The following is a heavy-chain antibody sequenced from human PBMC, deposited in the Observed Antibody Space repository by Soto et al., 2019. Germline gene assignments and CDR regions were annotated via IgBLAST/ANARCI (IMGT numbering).Heavy chain of an antibody. CDR2: INAGNGNT. D-gene: IGHD2-21*02. CDR1: GYTFTSYA. J-gene: IGHJ4*02. V-gene: IGHV1-3*01. CDR3: ARDRMVVTAARAYFDY. Sequence: QVQLVQSGAEVKKPGASVKVSCKASGYTFTSYAMHWVRQAPGQRLEWMGWINAGNGNTKYSQKFQGRVTITRDTSASTAYMELSSLRSEDTAVYYCARDRMVVTAARAYFDYWGQGTLVTVSS.